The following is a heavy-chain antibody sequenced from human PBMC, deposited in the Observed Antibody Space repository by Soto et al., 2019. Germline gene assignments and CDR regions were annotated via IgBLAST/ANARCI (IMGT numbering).Heavy chain of an antibody. D-gene: IGHD2-2*01. CDR3: ARGSDIPDPLGFDP. CDR2: IYYSGST. Sequence: SETLSLTCTVSGGSVSSGSYYWSWIRQPPGKGLEWIGYIYYSGSTNYNPSLKSRVTISVDTSKNQFSLKLSSVTAADTAVYYCARGSDIPDPLGFDPWGQGTLVTVYS. CDR1: GGSVSSGSYY. J-gene: IGHJ5*02. V-gene: IGHV4-61*01.